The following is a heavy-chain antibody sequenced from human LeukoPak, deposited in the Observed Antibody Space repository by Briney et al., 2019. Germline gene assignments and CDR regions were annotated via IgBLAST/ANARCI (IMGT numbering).Heavy chain of an antibody. J-gene: IGHJ6*02. CDR1: GFTFSSYW. Sequence: GGSLRLSCAASGFTFSSYWMSWVRQAPGKGLEWVANIKQDGSEKYYVDFVKGRFTISRDNAKNSLYLQMNSLRAEDTTLYYCARALRRLQPYYYNDGMDVWGQGTTVTVSS. V-gene: IGHV3-7*01. CDR3: ARALRRLQPYYYNDGMDV. CDR2: IKQDGSEK. D-gene: IGHD5-24*01.